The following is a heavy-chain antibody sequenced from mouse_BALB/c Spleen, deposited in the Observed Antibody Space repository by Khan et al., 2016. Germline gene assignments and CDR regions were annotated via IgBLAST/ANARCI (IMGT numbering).Heavy chain of an antibody. Sequence: EVELVESGGGLVQPGGSLKLSCAASGFTFSSYGRSWVRQTPDKRLELVATINSNGGSTYYPDSVKGRFTISRDNAKNTLYLQMSSLKSEDTAMYYCARMARTINWGQGTTLTVSS. CDR3: ARMARTIN. CDR1: GFTFSSYG. J-gene: IGHJ2*01. V-gene: IGHV5-6-3*01. CDR2: INSNGGST.